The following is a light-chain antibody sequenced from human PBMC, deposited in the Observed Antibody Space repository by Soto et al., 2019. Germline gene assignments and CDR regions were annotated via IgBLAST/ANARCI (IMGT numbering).Light chain of an antibody. CDR2: GAS. J-gene: IGKJ1*01. Sequence: EIVMTQSPATLSVSPGETATLSCRASQSVSSNLAWYQQKPGQAPRLLSYGASTRATGIPARFSGSGSGTEFTLTISSLQSEDFAVYYCQQYNNWPPRWTFGQGTKVEIK. V-gene: IGKV3-15*01. CDR3: QQYNNWPPRWT. CDR1: QSVSSN.